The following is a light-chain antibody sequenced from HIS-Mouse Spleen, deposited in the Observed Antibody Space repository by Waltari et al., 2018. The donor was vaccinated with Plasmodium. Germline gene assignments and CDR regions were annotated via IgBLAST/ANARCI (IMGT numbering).Light chain of an antibody. CDR2: GVS. J-gene: IGLJ2*01. V-gene: IGLV2-8*01. Sequence: QSALTQPPSASGSPGQSVTISCTGTSSDVGGYNYVSWYQQHPGKAPKLMIYGVSKRPSGVPDRFPGSKSGNTASLTVSGLQAEDEADYYCSSYAGSNNLVFGGGTKLTVL. CDR1: SSDVGGYNY. CDR3: SSYAGSNNLV.